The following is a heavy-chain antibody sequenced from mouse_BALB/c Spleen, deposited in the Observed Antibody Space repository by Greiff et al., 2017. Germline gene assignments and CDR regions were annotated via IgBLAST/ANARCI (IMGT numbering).Heavy chain of an antibody. V-gene: IGHV5-6-4*01. Sequence: EVQRVESGGGLVKPGGSLKLSCAASGFTFSSYTMSWVRQTPEKRLEWVATISSGGSYTYYPDSVKGRFTISRDNAKNTLYLQMSSLKSEDTAMYYCTRDYYGSSQAWFAYWGQGTLVTVSA. D-gene: IGHD1-1*01. J-gene: IGHJ3*01. CDR2: ISSGGSYT. CDR3: TRDYYGSSQAWFAY. CDR1: GFTFSSYT.